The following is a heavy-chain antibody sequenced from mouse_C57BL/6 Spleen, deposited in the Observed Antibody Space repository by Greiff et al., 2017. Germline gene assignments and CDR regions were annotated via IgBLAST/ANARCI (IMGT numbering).Heavy chain of an antibody. J-gene: IGHJ4*01. CDR1: GYTFTSYR. Sequence: QVQLQQPGAELVKPGASVKMSCKASGYTFTSYRITWVKQRPGQGLEWIGDIYPGSGSTNYNEKFKSKATLTVDTSSSTAYMQLSSLTSEDSAVYYCARRDYGSSYAMDYWGQGTSVTVSS. D-gene: IGHD1-1*01. CDR3: ARRDYGSSYAMDY. CDR2: IYPGSGST. V-gene: IGHV1-55*01.